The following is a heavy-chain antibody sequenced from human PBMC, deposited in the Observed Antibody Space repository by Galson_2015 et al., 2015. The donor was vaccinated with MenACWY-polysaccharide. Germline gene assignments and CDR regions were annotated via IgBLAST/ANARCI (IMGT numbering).Heavy chain of an antibody. V-gene: IGHV5-51*03. Sequence: QSGAEVKKPRESLQISCKGSGDNLGAYYLGWVRQEPGKGLEYMGIIYPRDSDTRYSPFFQGQVTISADKAINNAYLQWNSLKATDTAMYYCARLWGVSGISAFDIWGQGAVVTVSS. CDR1: GDNLGAYY. J-gene: IGHJ3*02. CDR2: IYPRDSDT. CDR3: ARLWGVSGISAFDI. D-gene: IGHD6-19*01.